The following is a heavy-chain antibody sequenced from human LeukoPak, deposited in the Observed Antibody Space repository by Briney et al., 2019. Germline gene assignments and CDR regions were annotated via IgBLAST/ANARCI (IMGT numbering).Heavy chain of an antibody. CDR3: ARIASGLSAADHYFDY. J-gene: IGHJ4*02. CDR1: GFSLSTSGMC. Sequence: SGPALVKPTQTLTLTCTFSGFSLSTSGMCVSWIRQPPGKALEWLALIDWDDDKYYSTSLKARLTISKDTSKNQVVLTMTNMDPVDTATYYCARIASGLSAADHYFDYWGQGTLVTVSS. D-gene: IGHD6-13*01. V-gene: IGHV2-70*01. CDR2: IDWDDDK.